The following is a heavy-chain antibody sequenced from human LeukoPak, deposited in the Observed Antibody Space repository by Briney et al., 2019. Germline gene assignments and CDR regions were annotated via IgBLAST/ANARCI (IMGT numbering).Heavy chain of an antibody. CDR1: GGSFSGYY. D-gene: IGHD1-26*01. CDR2: INHSGGT. Sequence: PSETLSPTCAVYGGSFSGYYWSWIRQPPVKGLEWIGEINHSGGTNYNPSLKSRVTISVDTSKNQFSLKLSSVTAADTAVYYCASGSYHTPVDYWGQGTLVTVSS. J-gene: IGHJ4*02. V-gene: IGHV4-34*01. CDR3: ASGSYHTPVDY.